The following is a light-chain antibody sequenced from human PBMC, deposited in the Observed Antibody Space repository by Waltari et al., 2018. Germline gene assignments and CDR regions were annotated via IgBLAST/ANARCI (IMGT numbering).Light chain of an antibody. CDR2: VNSDGSH. Sequence: QLVLTQSPSASASLVASVKLTCTLSSGHSSNIIAWHQQQPEKCPRYLMKVNSDGSHSKGDEIPDRFSGSSSGAERYLTISSLQSEDEADYYCQTGGHGTWVFGGGTKLTVL. CDR3: QTGGHGTWV. CDR1: SGHSSNI. J-gene: IGLJ3*02. V-gene: IGLV4-69*01.